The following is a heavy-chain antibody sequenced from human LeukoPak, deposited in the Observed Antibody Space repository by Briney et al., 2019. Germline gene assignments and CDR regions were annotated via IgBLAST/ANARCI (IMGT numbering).Heavy chain of an antibody. D-gene: IGHD3-10*01. CDR3: ARVGSGSSYRPFDY. CDR1: GFTFSSYA. J-gene: IGHJ4*02. Sequence: GGSLRLSCAASGFTFSSYAMHWVRQAPGKGLEWVAVISYDGSNKYYADSVKGRFTISRDNSKNTLYLQMNSLRVDDTAVYYCARVGSGSSYRPFDYWGQGTLVTVSS. CDR2: ISYDGSNK. V-gene: IGHV3-30*04.